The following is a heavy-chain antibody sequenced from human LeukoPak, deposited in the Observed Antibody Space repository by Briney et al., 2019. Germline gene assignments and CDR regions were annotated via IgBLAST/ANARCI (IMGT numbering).Heavy chain of an antibody. CDR3: TNYRGDDNFDY. CDR2: MSYGGQNE. D-gene: IGHD3-10*01. J-gene: IGHJ4*02. Sequence: PWGTLPLSCAAAGLTFRGYDMDGGRQAPGKGPEWVAVMSYGGQNERYADSVKGRFTISRDNSKNTLYVEMNSLRVEDTAVYYCTNYRGDDNFDYWGQGTLVTVSS. V-gene: IGHV3-30*18. CDR1: GLTFRGYD.